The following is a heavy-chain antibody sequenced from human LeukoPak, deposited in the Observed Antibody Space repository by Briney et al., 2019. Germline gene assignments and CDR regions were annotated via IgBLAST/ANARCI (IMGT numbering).Heavy chain of an antibody. V-gene: IGHV3-9*01. CDR1: GFTFDDYA. Sequence: PGRSLRLSCAASGFTFDDYAMNWVRQAPGKGLEGVSGISWNSGSIGYADSVKGRFTISRDNAKNSLYLQMNSLRAEDTALYYCAKDFSSLIRTTPFDYWGQGTLVTVSS. CDR3: AKDFSSLIRTTPFDY. J-gene: IGHJ4*02. D-gene: IGHD1-1*01. CDR2: ISWNSGSI.